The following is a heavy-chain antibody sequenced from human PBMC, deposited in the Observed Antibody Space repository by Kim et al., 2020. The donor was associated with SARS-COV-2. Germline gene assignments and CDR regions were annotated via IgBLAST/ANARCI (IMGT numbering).Heavy chain of an antibody. J-gene: IGHJ3*02. CDR3: ARARYGDGDDAFDI. D-gene: IGHD4-17*01. V-gene: IGHV1-3*01. Sequence: SQKFQGRVTITRDTSASTAYMELSSLRSEDTAVYYCARARYGDGDDAFDIWGQGTMVTVSS.